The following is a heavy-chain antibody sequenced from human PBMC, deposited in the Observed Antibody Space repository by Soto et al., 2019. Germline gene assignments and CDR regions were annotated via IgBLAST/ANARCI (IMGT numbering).Heavy chain of an antibody. V-gene: IGHV4-38-2*02. D-gene: IGHD3-10*01. Sequence: SEPLSITFAVSGSSISSGYYWGWIRQPPGKGLEWIGSIYHSGSTYYNPSLKSRVTISVDTSKNQFSLKLSSVTAADTAVYYCAREEGAGSYSYCGMDGRGHG. CDR1: GSSISSGYY. CDR3: AREEGAGSYSYCGMDG. J-gene: IGHJ6*02. CDR2: IYHSGST.